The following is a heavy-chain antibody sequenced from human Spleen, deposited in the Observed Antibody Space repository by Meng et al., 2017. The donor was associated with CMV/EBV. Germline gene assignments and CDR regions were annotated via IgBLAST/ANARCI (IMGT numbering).Heavy chain of an antibody. CDR1: GGSINNYY. D-gene: IGHD6-13*01. CDR3: ARLGQQLKFDP. J-gene: IGHJ5*02. Sequence: SETLSLTCTVSGGSINNYYWSWIRQPPGKGLERIGYIYHSGTTKYNPSLNSRLNISIDTSKNQFSLKLSSVTAADTAVYYCARLGQQLKFDPWGQGILVTVSS. V-gene: IGHV4-59*01. CDR2: IYHSGTT.